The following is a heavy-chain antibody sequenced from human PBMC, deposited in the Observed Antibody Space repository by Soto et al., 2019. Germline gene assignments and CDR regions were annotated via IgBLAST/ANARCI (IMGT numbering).Heavy chain of an antibody. CDR2: IKSKTDGGTT. Sequence: GGSLRLSCAASGFTFSNAWMSWVRQAPGKGLEWVDRIKSKTDGGTTDYAAPVKGRFTISRDDSKNTLYLQMNSLKTEDTAVYYCTTEGSSGYYYDYWGQGTLVTVSS. J-gene: IGHJ4*02. CDR3: TTEGSSGYYYDY. D-gene: IGHD3-22*01. CDR1: GFTFSNAW. V-gene: IGHV3-15*01.